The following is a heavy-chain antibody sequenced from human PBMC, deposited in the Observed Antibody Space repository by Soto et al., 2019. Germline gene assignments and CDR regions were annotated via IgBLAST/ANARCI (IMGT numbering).Heavy chain of an antibody. CDR1: GGSISGHY. Sequence: PSETLSLTCTVSGGSISGHYWIWIRQPPGEGMEWIGYIFYSGSTTYNNNPSLKSRVSIPVDTSKNQFYLRLSSVTAADTAVYYCARVGSSGWSPDYWGQGSLVTV. CDR2: IFYSGSTTY. V-gene: IGHV4-59*11. CDR3: ARVGSSGWSPDY. J-gene: IGHJ4*02. D-gene: IGHD6-19*01.